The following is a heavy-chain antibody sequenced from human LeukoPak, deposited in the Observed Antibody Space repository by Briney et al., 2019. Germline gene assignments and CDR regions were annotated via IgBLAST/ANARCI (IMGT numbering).Heavy chain of an antibody. V-gene: IGHV3-23*01. CDR1: GFTFTSYA. CDR2: ITNSGGNT. D-gene: IGHD5-18*01. Sequence: GGSLRLSCAASGFTFTSYAMSWVRQAPGKGLEWVSGITNSGGNTYYADSVKGRFTISRDNSKSTLYLQMNSLRAEDTAVYYCAKDSPAIGPYWGQGTLVTVSS. J-gene: IGHJ4*02. CDR3: AKDSPAIGPY.